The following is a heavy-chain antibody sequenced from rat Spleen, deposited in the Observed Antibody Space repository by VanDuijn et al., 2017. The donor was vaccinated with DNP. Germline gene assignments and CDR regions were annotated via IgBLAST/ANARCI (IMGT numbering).Heavy chain of an antibody. Sequence: EVQLVESGGGLVQPGNSLKLSCTASGFTFSDYAMAWVRQSPKKGLEWVATIIYDGSSTYYRDSVKGRFTNSRNNAKSTLYLQMERLRSEDKATYSCATQLPGSHFYYWGQGVMVTVSS. D-gene: IGHD1-4*01. V-gene: IGHV5S10*01. CDR1: GFTFSDYA. J-gene: IGHJ2*01. CDR2: IIYDGSST. CDR3: ATQLPGSHFYY.